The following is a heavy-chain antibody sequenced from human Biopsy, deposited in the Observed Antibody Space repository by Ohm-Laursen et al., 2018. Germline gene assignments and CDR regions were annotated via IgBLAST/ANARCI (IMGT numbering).Heavy chain of an antibody. CDR2: VFHSGIT. CDR1: GGSVSSNVHY. Sequence: SDTLSLTCTVSGGSVSSNVHYWAWIRQPPGKGLECIGTVFHSGITFYNPSLKSRVTISIDTSNNQFSLNLSSVTAADTAVYYCARHPTGFWFDPWGQGTLVTVSS. J-gene: IGHJ5*02. CDR3: ARHPTGFWFDP. V-gene: IGHV4-39*01.